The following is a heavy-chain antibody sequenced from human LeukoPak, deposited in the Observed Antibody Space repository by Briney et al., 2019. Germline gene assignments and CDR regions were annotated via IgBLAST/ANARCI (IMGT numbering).Heavy chain of an antibody. J-gene: IGHJ4*02. D-gene: IGHD3-10*01. V-gene: IGHV3-74*01. CDR3: VRAILGGPSDS. Sequence: GGSLRLSCAASGFMVSNYWMHWVRQAPGKGLVWVSRINSVGNSINYADSVKGRFTISRDNAKNTLFLQMNSLKVEDTAVYYCVRAILGGPSDSWGQGTLVTVSS. CDR2: INSVGNSI. CDR1: GFMVSNYW.